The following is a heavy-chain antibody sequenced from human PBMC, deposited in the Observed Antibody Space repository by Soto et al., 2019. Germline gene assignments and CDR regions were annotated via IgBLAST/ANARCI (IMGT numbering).Heavy chain of an antibody. Sequence: SDTLSLTCTVSGGSISSYYWSWIRHPPGKGLEWIGYIYYSGSTNYNPSPKSRVTISVDTSKNQFSLKLSSVTAADTAVYYCARHRGYSSSWYVYYYYYMDVRGKGTTVT. J-gene: IGHJ6*03. CDR1: GGSISSYY. CDR2: IYYSGST. V-gene: IGHV4-59*08. D-gene: IGHD6-13*01. CDR3: ARHRGYSSSWYVYYYYYMDV.